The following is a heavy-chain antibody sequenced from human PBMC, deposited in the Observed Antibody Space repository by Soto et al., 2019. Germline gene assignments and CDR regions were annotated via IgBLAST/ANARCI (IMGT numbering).Heavy chain of an antibody. Sequence: GGSLRLSCAASGFTFSSYGMHWVRQAPGKGLEWVAVISYDGSNKYYADSVKGRFTISRDNSKNTLYLQMNSLRAEDTAVYYCARDGLSDDFWSGYLNYYYYMDVWGKGTTVTVSS. J-gene: IGHJ6*03. CDR3: ARDGLSDDFWSGYLNYYYYMDV. CDR1: GFTFSSYG. CDR2: ISYDGSNK. D-gene: IGHD3-3*01. V-gene: IGHV3-30*03.